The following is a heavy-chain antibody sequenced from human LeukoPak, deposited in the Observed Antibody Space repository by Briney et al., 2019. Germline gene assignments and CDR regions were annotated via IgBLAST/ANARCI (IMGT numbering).Heavy chain of an antibody. CDR1: GYSISSGYY. V-gene: IGHV4-38-2*01. Sequence: PSETLSLTCAVSGYSISSGYYWGWIRQPPGKGLEWIGSTYYSGSTYYNPSLKSRVTISVDTSKNQFSLKLSSVTAADTAVYYCARLRGISPFGELFGYWGQGTLVTVSS. J-gene: IGHJ4*02. CDR2: TYYSGST. D-gene: IGHD3-10*01. CDR3: ARLRGISPFGELFGY.